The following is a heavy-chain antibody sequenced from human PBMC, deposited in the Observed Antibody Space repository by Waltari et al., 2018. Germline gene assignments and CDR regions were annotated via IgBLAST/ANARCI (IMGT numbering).Heavy chain of an antibody. V-gene: IGHV4-59*01. CDR2: IYFSGST. J-gene: IGHJ4*02. D-gene: IGHD4-17*01. CDR1: GGSLHSYS. CDR3: ARFSTVTTNFDY. Sequence: QVQLQESGPGLVKPSEPLSLTCTVSGGSLHSYSWSWIRQPPGKGLEGIGYIYFSGSTNYNPSLKRRVTISIDTSKNHFSLRLSSVTAADTAVYYCARFSTVTTNFDYWGQGTLVSVSS.